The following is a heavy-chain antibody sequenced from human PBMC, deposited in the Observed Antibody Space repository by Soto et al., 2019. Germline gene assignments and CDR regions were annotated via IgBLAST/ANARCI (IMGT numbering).Heavy chain of an antibody. D-gene: IGHD2-15*01. Sequence: QIALKESGPTLVKPSQTLTLTCTFSWFSFSTTGAGVGWIRQPPGKALEWLALIFWNDAKRYSPSLRSRLTIIKDTSKNQVVLTMTNVDPVDTATYYCAYRRGGSSSGGNFDYWGQGTPVTVYS. CDR2: IFWNDAK. CDR1: WFSFSTTGAG. V-gene: IGHV2-5*01. CDR3: AYRRGGSSSGGNFDY. J-gene: IGHJ4*02.